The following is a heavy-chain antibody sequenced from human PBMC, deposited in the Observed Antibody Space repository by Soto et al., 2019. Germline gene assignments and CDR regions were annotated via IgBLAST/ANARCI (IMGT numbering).Heavy chain of an antibody. V-gene: IGHV1-18*01. CDR1: GDTFSSYG. CDR2: ISAHRGNT. CDR3: AKYGPQWPQKFCPP. Sequence: QVQLVQSGAEVKNPGASVKVSCKASGDTFSSYGISWVRQAPGQGLEWMGWISAHRGNTNYAQKFRGRVTMTTDTPTSPFYVELGPLKKDDPAVYFCAKYGPQWPQKFCPPWAREPLVPPSS. D-gene: IGHD6-19*01. J-gene: IGHJ5*02.